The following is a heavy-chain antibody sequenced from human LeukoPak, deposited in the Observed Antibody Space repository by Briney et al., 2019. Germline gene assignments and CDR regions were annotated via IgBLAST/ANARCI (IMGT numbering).Heavy chain of an antibody. V-gene: IGHV4-61*02. J-gene: IGHJ3*02. CDR1: GGSISSGSYY. Sequence: SETLSLTCTVSGGSISSGSYYWSWIRQPAGKGLEWIGGIYTSGSTNYNPSLKSRVTISVDTSKNQFSLKLSSVTAADTAVYYCARANGSHRDAFDIWGQGTMVTVSS. D-gene: IGHD1-26*01. CDR3: ARANGSHRDAFDI. CDR2: IYTSGST.